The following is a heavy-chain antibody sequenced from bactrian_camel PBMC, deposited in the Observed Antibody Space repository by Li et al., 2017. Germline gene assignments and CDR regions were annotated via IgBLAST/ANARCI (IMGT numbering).Heavy chain of an antibody. D-gene: IGHD2*01. CDR2: LASDGSS. V-gene: IGHV3S53*01. CDR3: AADRRRHGPPSLRPGDYSV. Sequence: VQLVESGGGSVQAGGSLRLSCALDAYTPANVRMAWFRQAPGKEREGVASLASDGSSIYANSLKGRFSISKDNARNWLDLQMDSLEPGDTARYYCAADRRRHGPPSLRPGDYSVWGQGTQVTVS. J-gene: IGHJ4*01. CDR1: AYTPANVR.